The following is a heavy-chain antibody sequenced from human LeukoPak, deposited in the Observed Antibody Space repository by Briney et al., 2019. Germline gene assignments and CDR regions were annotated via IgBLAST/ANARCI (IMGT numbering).Heavy chain of an antibody. J-gene: IGHJ4*02. D-gene: IGHD6-19*01. CDR1: GFTFSSYA. CDR3: ARDLTNGWHYFDY. Sequence: PGGSLRLSCAASGFTFSSYAMHWVRQAPGKGLEWVAVISYDGSNKYYADSVKGRFTISRDNSKNTLYLQMNSLRAEDTAVYYCARDLTNGWHYFDYWGQGTLVTVSS. V-gene: IGHV3-30-3*01. CDR2: ISYDGSNK.